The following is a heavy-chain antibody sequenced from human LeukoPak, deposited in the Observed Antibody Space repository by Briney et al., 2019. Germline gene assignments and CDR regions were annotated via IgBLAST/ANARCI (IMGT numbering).Heavy chain of an antibody. CDR2: MSPYSGKT. D-gene: IGHD3-10*01. Sequence: GASVKVSCKASGYTFTGYYMHWVRQAPGQGLEWMGWMSPYSGKTGYAQKFQGRVTMIRDTSISTLYMELRRLRSDDTAVYYCARRYGSGHMDVWGKGTTVIISS. CDR3: ARRYGSGHMDV. J-gene: IGHJ6*04. CDR1: GYTFTGYY. V-gene: IGHV1-2*02.